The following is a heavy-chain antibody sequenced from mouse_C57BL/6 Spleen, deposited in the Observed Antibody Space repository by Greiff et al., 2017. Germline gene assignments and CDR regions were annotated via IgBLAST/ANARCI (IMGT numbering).Heavy chain of an antibody. V-gene: IGHV5-9-1*02. D-gene: IGHD1-1*01. CDR2: ISSGGDYI. J-gene: IGHJ1*03. Sequence: EVKLMESGEGLVKPGGSLKLSCAASGFTFSSYAMSWVRQTPEKRLEWVAYISSGGDYIYYADTVKGRFTISRDNARNTLYLQMSSLKSEDTAMYYCTRDRGGSSHGYFDVWGTGTTVTVSS. CDR3: TRDRGGSSHGYFDV. CDR1: GFTFSSYA.